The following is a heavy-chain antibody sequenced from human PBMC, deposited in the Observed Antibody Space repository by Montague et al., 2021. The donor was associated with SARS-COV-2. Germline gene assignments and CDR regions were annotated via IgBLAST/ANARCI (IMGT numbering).Heavy chain of an antibody. V-gene: IGHV4-4*07. Sequence: SETLSLTCSVSGDSITNHYWSWIRHPARKGLEWFGRMHFTGKTNFSPFFSSRFTMSTYTSKNQFSLKLTSVTAADTAIYFCARDRFDFGAGRQGTIDFWGQGALVTVSS. CDR2: MHFTGKT. CDR3: ARDRFDFGAGRQGTIDF. CDR1: GDSITNHY. D-gene: IGHD3-10*01. J-gene: IGHJ4*02.